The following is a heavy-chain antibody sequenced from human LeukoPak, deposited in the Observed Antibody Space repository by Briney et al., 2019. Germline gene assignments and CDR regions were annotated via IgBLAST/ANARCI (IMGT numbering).Heavy chain of an antibody. CDR3: AKDCGYDSSGYRPTLSGVFDY. D-gene: IGHD3-22*01. V-gene: IGHV1-69*13. CDR1: GGTFSSYA. CDR2: IIPIFGTA. Sequence: ASVKVSCKASGGTFSSYAISWVRQAPGQGLEWMGGIIPIFGTANYAQKFQGRVTITADESTSTAYMELSSLRSEDTAVYYCAKDCGYDSSGYRPTLSGVFDYWGQGTLVTVSS. J-gene: IGHJ4*02.